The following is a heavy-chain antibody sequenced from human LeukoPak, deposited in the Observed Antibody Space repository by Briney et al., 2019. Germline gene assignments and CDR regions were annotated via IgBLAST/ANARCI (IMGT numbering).Heavy chain of an antibody. J-gene: IGHJ4*02. CDR2: ISESGSNT. D-gene: IGHD1-14*01. Sequence: GGSLRLSCAASGFTFSSYSMNWVRQAPGKGLEWVSAISESGSNTYYADSVKGRFTISRDNSKNTLYLEMNSLRGEDTAVYYCAKLNHFDYWAREPWSPSPQ. CDR1: GFTFSSYS. V-gene: IGHV3-23*01. CDR3: AKLNHFDY.